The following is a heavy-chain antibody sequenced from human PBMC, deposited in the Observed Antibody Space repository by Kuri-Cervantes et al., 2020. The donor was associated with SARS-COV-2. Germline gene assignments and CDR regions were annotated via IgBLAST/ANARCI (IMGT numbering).Heavy chain of an antibody. CDR3: ARFSGSEDAFDI. CDR1: GGSISSSSYY. CDR2: IYYSGST. Sequence: SETLSLTCTVSGGSISSSSYYWGWIRQPPGKGLEGIGSIYYSGSTYYNPSLKSRVTISVDTSKNQFSLKLSSVTAADTAVYYCARFSGSEDAFDIWGQGTMVTVSS. V-gene: IGHV4-39*01. D-gene: IGHD3-10*01. J-gene: IGHJ3*02.